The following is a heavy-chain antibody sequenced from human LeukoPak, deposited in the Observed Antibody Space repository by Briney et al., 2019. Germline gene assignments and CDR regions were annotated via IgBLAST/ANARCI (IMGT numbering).Heavy chain of an antibody. CDR2: IYYSGST. CDR1: GGSISSSSYY. Sequence: SETLSLTCTVSGGSISSSSYYWDWIRQPPGKGLEWIGSIYYSGSTYYNPSLKSRVTISIDTSKNQFSLKLSSVTAADTAVYYCARGHGPENFDWLSEDEWYFDLWGRGTLVTVSS. J-gene: IGHJ2*01. D-gene: IGHD3-9*01. CDR3: ARGHGPENFDWLSEDEWYFDL. V-gene: IGHV4-39*07.